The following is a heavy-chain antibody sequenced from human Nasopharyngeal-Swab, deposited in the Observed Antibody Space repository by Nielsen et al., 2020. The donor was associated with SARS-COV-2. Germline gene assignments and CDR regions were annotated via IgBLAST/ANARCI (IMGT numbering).Heavy chain of an antibody. V-gene: IGHV2-26*01. D-gene: IGHD1-26*01. CDR2: IFSNDEK. J-gene: IGHJ6*02. CDR3: ARQAFLSGSYCADYYYGMDV. Sequence: SGPTLVKPTETLTLTCTVSGFSLSNARMGVSWIRQPPGKALEWLAHIFSNDEKSYSTSLKSRLTISKDTSKSQVVLTMTNMDPVDTATYYCARQAFLSGSYCADYYYGMDVWGQGTTVTVSS. CDR1: GFSLSNARMG.